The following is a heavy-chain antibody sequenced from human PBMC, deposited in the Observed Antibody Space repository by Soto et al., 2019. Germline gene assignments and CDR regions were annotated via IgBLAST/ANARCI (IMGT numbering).Heavy chain of an antibody. CDR1: GYTFTSYY. CDR2: INPSGGST. J-gene: IGHJ6*02. V-gene: IGHV1-46*01. Sequence: QVQLVQSGAEVKKPGASVKVSCKASGYTFTSYYMHWVRQAPGQGLEWMGIINPSGGSTSYAQKFQGRVTMTRDTSTSTVYMELSSLRSEDTAVYYCARGSIASLGPYYYGMDVWGQGTTVTVSS. D-gene: IGHD6-6*01. CDR3: ARGSIASLGPYYYGMDV.